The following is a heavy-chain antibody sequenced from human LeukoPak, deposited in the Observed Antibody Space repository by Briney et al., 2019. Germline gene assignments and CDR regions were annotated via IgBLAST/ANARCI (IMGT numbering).Heavy chain of an antibody. V-gene: IGHV3-21*04. Sequence: GGSLRLSCAASGFTFSSYSMNWVRQAPGKGLEWVSSISSSSSYIYYADSVKGRFTISRDNAKNSLYLQMNSLRAEDTAVYYCARDRDSSGYQFDPWGQGTLVTVSS. CDR2: ISSSSSYI. J-gene: IGHJ5*02. CDR3: ARDRDSSGYQFDP. D-gene: IGHD3-22*01. CDR1: GFTFSSYS.